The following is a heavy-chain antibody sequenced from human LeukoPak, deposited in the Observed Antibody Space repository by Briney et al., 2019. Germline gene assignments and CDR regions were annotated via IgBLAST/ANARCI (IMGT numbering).Heavy chain of an antibody. J-gene: IGHJ4*02. Sequence: ASVKVSCKASGYTFTSYGISWVRQAPGQGLEWMGWISAYNGNTNYAQKLQGRVTMTTDTSTSTAYMELRSLRSDDTAVYYCARVGDILTGYLPLGYWGQGTLVTVSS. V-gene: IGHV1-18*01. CDR2: ISAYNGNT. D-gene: IGHD3-9*01. CDR1: GYTFTSYG. CDR3: ARVGDILTGYLPLGY.